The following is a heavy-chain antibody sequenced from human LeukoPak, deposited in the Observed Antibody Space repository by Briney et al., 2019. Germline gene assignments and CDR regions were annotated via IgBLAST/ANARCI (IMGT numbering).Heavy chain of an antibody. Sequence: GGSLRLSCAASGFTFNNYGMHWVRQTPGKGLEGVAFIRYDGSNKYYAGSVKGRFTISRDNSKNTLYLQMNSLRAEDTAVYYCAKDASRQEGGFDYWGQGTLVTVSS. CDR3: AKDASRQEGGFDY. CDR1: GFTFNNYG. D-gene: IGHD3-16*01. V-gene: IGHV3-30*02. J-gene: IGHJ4*01. CDR2: IRYDGSNK.